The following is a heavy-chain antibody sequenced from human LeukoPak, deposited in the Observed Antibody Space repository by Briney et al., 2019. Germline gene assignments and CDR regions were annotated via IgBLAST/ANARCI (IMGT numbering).Heavy chain of an antibody. D-gene: IGHD2/OR15-2a*01. Sequence: SETLSLTCTVSGGSISSSYWSWIRQPPGKGLEWIGYIYYSGSTHYNPSLKSRVTISVDTSKNQFSLKLSSVTAADTAVYYCAREVDLRFPFDPWGQGTLVTVSS. J-gene: IGHJ5*02. CDR2: IYYSGST. CDR1: GGSISSSY. V-gene: IGHV4-59*01. CDR3: AREVDLRFPFDP.